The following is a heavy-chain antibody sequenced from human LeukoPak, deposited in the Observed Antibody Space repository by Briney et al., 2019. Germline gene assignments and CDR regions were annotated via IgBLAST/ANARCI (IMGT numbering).Heavy chain of an antibody. V-gene: IGHV3-23*01. Sequence: GGSLRLSCAASGFPFSSYAMTWVRQAPGKGLEWVLAISGGGGSTYYADSVKGRFTISRDNSKNTLYLQMNSLRAEDTAVYYCAKDNYDYVWGSSSAFDYWGQGTLVTVSS. CDR2: ISGGGGST. D-gene: IGHD3-16*01. J-gene: IGHJ4*02. CDR3: AKDNYDYVWGSSSAFDY. CDR1: GFPFSSYA.